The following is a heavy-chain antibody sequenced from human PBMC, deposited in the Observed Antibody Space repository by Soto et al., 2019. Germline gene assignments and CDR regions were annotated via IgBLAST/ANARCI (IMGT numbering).Heavy chain of an antibody. V-gene: IGHV3-30-3*01. Sequence: PGGSLRLSCAASGFTFSSYAMHWVRQAPGKGLEWVAVISYDGSNKYYADSVKGRFTISRDNSKNTLYLQMNSLRAEDTAVYYCARDKRSYYDSSGYYYWGQGTLVTVSS. CDR3: ARDKRSYYDSSGYYY. D-gene: IGHD3-22*01. CDR1: GFTFSSYA. J-gene: IGHJ4*02. CDR2: ISYDGSNK.